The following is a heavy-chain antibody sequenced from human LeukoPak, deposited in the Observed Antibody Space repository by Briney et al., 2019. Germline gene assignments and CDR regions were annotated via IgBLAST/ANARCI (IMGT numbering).Heavy chain of an antibody. J-gene: IGHJ4*02. D-gene: IGHD5-24*01. Sequence: PSETLSLTCTVSGGSISSYYWSWIRQPPGKGLEWIGYIYYSGSTNYNPSLKSRVTISVDTSKNQFSLKLSPVTAADTAVYYCARGAPVEMATTYYFDYWGQGTLVTVSS. CDR2: IYYSGST. CDR3: ARGAPVEMATTYYFDY. CDR1: GGSISSYY. V-gene: IGHV4-59*01.